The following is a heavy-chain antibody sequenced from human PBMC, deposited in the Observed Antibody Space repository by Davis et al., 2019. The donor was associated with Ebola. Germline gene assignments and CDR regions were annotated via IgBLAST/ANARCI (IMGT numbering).Heavy chain of an antibody. CDR1: GGSFSGYY. CDR3: TRHDYSGGWFDP. D-gene: IGHD4-11*01. J-gene: IGHJ5*02. CDR2: IYYSGNT. V-gene: IGHV4-59*08. Sequence: SETLSLTCAVYGGSFSGYYWSWIRQSPGKGLEWIGYIYYSGNTNYNPSLKSRVTISVDTSKNQFSLKLSSVTAADTALYYCTRHDYSGGWFDPWGQGTLVTVSS.